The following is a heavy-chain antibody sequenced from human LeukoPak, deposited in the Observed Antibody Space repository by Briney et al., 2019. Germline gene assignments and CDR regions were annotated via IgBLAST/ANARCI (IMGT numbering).Heavy chain of an antibody. CDR1: GYTFTSYG. Sequence: ASVKVSCKASGYTFTSYGISWVRQAPGQGLEWMGWISAYNGNTNYAQKLQGRVTMTTDTSTSTAYMELRSLRSDDTAVYYCAREIPDIAAAGTVGWFDPWGQGTLVTVSS. V-gene: IGHV1-18*01. D-gene: IGHD6-13*01. CDR2: ISAYNGNT. CDR3: AREIPDIAAAGTVGWFDP. J-gene: IGHJ5*02.